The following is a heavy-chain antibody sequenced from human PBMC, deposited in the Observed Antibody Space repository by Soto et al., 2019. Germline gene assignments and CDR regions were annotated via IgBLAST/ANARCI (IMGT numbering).Heavy chain of an antibody. Sequence: PGGSLRLSCAASGFTFSSYGMHWVRQAPGKGLEWVAVIWYDGSNKYYADSVKGRFTISRDNSKNTLYLQMNSLRAEDTAVYYCASNLIAAAGTPYYYGMDVWGQGTTVTVSS. CDR3: ASNLIAAAGTPYYYGMDV. D-gene: IGHD6-13*01. CDR2: IWYDGSNK. V-gene: IGHV3-33*01. J-gene: IGHJ6*02. CDR1: GFTFSSYG.